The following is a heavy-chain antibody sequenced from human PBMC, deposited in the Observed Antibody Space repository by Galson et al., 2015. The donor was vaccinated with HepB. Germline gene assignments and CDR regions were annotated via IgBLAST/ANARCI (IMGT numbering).Heavy chain of an antibody. V-gene: IGHV3-30*03. CDR1: GFTFSSYY. CDR2: ISYDGSNK. Sequence: SLRLSCAASGFTFSSYYMHWVRQAPGKGLEWVATISYDGSNKYYADSVKGRFTISRDNSENTLYLQMNSLRTEDTAVYYCARVTLGYTYGFFDYWGQGTLVTVSS. D-gene: IGHD5-18*01. CDR3: ARVTLGYTYGFFDY. J-gene: IGHJ4*02.